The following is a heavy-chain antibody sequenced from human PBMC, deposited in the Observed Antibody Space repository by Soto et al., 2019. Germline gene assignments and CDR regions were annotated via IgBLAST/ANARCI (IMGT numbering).Heavy chain of an antibody. J-gene: IGHJ6*02. CDR2: ISYDGSNK. CDR1: GFTFSSYA. CDR3: ARDSVVEGDVYYYYGIDV. V-gene: IGHV3-30-3*01. Sequence: GGSLRLSCAASGFTFSSYAMHWVRQAPGKGLEWVAVISYDGSNKYYADSVKGRFTISRDNSKNTLYLQMNSLRAEDTAVYYCARDSVVEGDVYYYYGIDVWGQRTTVTGSS. D-gene: IGHD2-15*01.